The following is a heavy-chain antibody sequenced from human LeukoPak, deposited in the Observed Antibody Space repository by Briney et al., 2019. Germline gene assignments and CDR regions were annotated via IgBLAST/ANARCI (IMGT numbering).Heavy chain of an antibody. Sequence: NASETLSLTCTVSGGSISSYYWSWIRQPPGKGLEWIGEINHSGSINYNPSLKSRVTISVDASKNQFSLKLSSVTAADTAVYYCARGKYGSGSYYNPNPYYFDYWGQGTLVTVSS. CDR3: ARGKYGSGSYYNPNPYYFDY. J-gene: IGHJ4*02. D-gene: IGHD3-10*01. CDR2: INHSGSI. V-gene: IGHV4-34*01. CDR1: GGSISSYY.